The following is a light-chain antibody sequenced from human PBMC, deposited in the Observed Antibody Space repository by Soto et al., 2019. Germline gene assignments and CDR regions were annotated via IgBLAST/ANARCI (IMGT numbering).Light chain of an antibody. V-gene: IGLV4-60*03. Sequence: QLVLTQSSSASASLGSSVKLTCTLSSEHSKYIITWHQQQPGKVPRYLMKLEGSGSYNKGSGVPDRFSGSSYGAGRYLTISNLQSEDEADYYCETWDRNTVVFGGGTQLTVL. CDR1: SEHSKYI. CDR2: LEGSGSY. J-gene: IGLJ2*01. CDR3: ETWDRNTVV.